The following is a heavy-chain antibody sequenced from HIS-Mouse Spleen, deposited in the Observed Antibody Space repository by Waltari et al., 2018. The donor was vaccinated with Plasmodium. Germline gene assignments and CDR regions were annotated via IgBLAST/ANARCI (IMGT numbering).Heavy chain of an antibody. CDR2: INPNSGGT. CDR1: GYTFTGYY. D-gene: IGHD6-13*01. V-gene: IGHV1-2*02. CDR3: ARVLGYKAAAGTFVEYFQH. Sequence: QVQLVQSGAEVKKPGASVKVSCKASGYTFTGYYMHWVRQAPGKGLEWMRVINPNSGGTNYAQKFQGRVTMTRDTAISTAYMELSRLRSDDTAVYYCARVLGYKAAAGTFVEYFQHWGQGTLVTVSS. J-gene: IGHJ1*01.